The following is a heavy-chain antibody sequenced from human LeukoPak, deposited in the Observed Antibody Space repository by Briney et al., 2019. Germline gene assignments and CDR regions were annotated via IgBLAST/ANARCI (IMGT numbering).Heavy chain of an antibody. CDR1: GYTFTSYG. Sequence: GASVKVSCKASGYTFTSYGISWVRQAPGQGLEWVGWISAYNGNTNYAQKLQGRVTMTTDTSTSTAYMELRSLRSDDTAVYYCAGLIPTGTTHWFDPWGQGILVTVSS. V-gene: IGHV1-18*04. CDR3: AGLIPTGTTHWFDP. CDR2: ISAYNGNT. J-gene: IGHJ5*02. D-gene: IGHD1-1*01.